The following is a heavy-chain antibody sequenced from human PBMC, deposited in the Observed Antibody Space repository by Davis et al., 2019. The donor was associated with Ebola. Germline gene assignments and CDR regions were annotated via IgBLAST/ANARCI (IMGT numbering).Heavy chain of an antibody. CDR3: ARDHATVTTSWFDP. Sequence: GGSLRLSCAASGFTFSSYGMHWVRQAPGKGLEWVSSISSSSSYIYYADSVKGRFTISRDNAKNSLYLQMNSLRAEDTAVYYCARDHATVTTSWFDPWGQGTLVTVSS. D-gene: IGHD4-17*01. CDR1: GFTFSSYG. J-gene: IGHJ5*02. V-gene: IGHV3-21*01. CDR2: ISSSSSYI.